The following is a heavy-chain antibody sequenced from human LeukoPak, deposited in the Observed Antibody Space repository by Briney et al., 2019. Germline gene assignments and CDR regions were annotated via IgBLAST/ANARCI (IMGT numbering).Heavy chain of an antibody. D-gene: IGHD6-6*01. CDR1: GGSISSYY. Sequence: SETLSLTCTVSGGSISSYYWSWIRQPPGKGLEWIGYIYYSGSTNYNPSLKSRATISVDTSKNQFSLKLSSVTAADTAVYYCAREGYSSSSPGYYYYYMDVWGKGTTVTVSS. CDR3: AREGYSSSSPGYYYYYMDV. V-gene: IGHV4-59*01. CDR2: IYYSGST. J-gene: IGHJ6*03.